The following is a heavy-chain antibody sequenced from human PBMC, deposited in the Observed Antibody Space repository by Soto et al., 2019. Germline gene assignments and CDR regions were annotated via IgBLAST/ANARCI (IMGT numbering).Heavy chain of an antibody. CDR3: ARSHRRLTSAGDV. CDR1: VDSINSGAYY. D-gene: IGHD3-3*01. Sequence: SEKLSLTCTVSVDSINSGAYYWNWIRQFPGKGLEGIGYIFSSGSPYYNPSLKSRVTISRDTSTNQFSLEGRFVTAADTDTYVCARSHRRLTSAGDVWGKGTTATAS. V-gene: IGHV4-31*03. J-gene: IGHJ6*03. CDR2: IFSSGSP.